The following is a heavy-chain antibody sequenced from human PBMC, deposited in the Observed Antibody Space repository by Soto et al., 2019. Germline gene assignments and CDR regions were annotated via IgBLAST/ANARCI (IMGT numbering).Heavy chain of an antibody. V-gene: IGHV1-18*01. J-gene: IGHJ6*02. D-gene: IGHD3-22*01. Sequence: ASVKVSCKASGYTFTSYGIGWVRQAPGQGLEWMGWISAYNGNTNYAQKLQGRVTMTTDTSTSTAYMELRSLRSDDTAVYYCAREPPPHYYDSSGYYRSALGYYYGMDVWGQGTTVTVSS. CDR2: ISAYNGNT. CDR3: AREPPPHYYDSSGYYRSALGYYYGMDV. CDR1: GYTFTSYG.